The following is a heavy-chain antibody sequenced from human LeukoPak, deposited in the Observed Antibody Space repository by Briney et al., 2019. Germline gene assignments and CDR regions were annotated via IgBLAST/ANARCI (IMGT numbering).Heavy chain of an antibody. CDR2: IIPIFGTA. J-gene: IGHJ4*02. Sequence: SVKVSCKASGGTFSNYAISWVRQAPGQGLEWMGGIIPIFGTANYAQKFQGRVTITADESTSTAYMELSSLRSEDTAVYYCAKASGWSNYFDYWGQGTLVTVSS. CDR3: AKASGWSNYFDY. CDR1: GGTFSNYA. D-gene: IGHD6-19*01. V-gene: IGHV1-69*01.